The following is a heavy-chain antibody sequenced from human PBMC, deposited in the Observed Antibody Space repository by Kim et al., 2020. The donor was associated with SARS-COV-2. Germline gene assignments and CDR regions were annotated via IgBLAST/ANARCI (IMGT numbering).Heavy chain of an antibody. J-gene: IGHJ5*02. D-gene: IGHD3-3*02. CDR3: AARTASIRAPQDP. Sequence: GGSLRLSCAASGLDFSSYCMHWVRQAPGKGLEWVGNIKQDGSEKHYADSVKGRFTISRDNAKISLYLQMNILRADDTAVYYCAARTASIRAPQDPWGRGTLLTVSS. V-gene: IGHV3-7*01. CDR1: GLDFSSYC. CDR2: IKQDGSEK.